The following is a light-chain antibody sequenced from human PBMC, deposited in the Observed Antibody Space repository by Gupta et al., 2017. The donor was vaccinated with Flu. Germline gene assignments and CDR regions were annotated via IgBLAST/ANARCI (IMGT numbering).Light chain of an antibody. Sequence: EIVLTQSPATLSLSPGERATLSCRASQSVSSYLAWYQQKPGQAPRLLIYDASNRATGIPDRFSGIGSGTDFTLTISSREPEDFAVYYCQQRSNCLFTFGPGTKVDIK. CDR2: DAS. CDR1: QSVSSY. V-gene: IGKV3-11*01. CDR3: QQRSNCLFT. J-gene: IGKJ3*01.